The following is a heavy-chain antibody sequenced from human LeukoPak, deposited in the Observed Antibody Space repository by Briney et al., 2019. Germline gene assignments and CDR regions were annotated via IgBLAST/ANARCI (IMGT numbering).Heavy chain of an antibody. D-gene: IGHD2-21*02. V-gene: IGHV3-53*01. J-gene: IGHJ4*02. CDR3: ARDYGPVAASDY. CDR2: IYSGGST. Sequence: SGGSLRLSCAASGFTVSSNYMSWVRQAPGKGLEWVSVIYSGGSTYYADSVKGRFTISRDNSKNTLYLQMNSLRAEDTAVYCCARDYGPVAASDYWGQGTLVTVSS. CDR1: GFTVSSNY.